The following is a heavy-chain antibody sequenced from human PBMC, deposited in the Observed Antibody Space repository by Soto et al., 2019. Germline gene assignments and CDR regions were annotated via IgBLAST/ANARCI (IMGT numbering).Heavy chain of an antibody. CDR3: AKPPTSPYCDSPAAQIIPPY. J-gene: IGHJ4*02. CDR2: ISYDGSNK. D-gene: IGHD3-3*01. Sequence: GGSLRLSCAASGFTFSSYGMHWVRQAPGKGLEWVAVISYDGSNKYYADSVEGRFTISRDNSTNTLYLQMNSLRTEDTAVYYCAKPPTSPYCDSPAAQIIPPYWGQGTLVTVSS. V-gene: IGHV3-30*18. CDR1: GFTFSSYG.